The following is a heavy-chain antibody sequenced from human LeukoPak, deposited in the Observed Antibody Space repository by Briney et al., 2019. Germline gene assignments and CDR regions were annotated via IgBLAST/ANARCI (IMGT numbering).Heavy chain of an antibody. V-gene: IGHV4-39*01. CDR3: ARSSYCGGDCYFDY. D-gene: IGHD2-21*02. Sequence: SETLSLTCTVSGGSISSSSYYWGWIRQPPGKGLEWIGSIYYSGSTYYNPSLKSRVTISVDTSKNQFSLKLSSVTAADTAVYYCARSSYCGGDCYFDYWGQGTLVTVSS. CDR2: IYYSGST. CDR1: GGSISSSSYY. J-gene: IGHJ4*02.